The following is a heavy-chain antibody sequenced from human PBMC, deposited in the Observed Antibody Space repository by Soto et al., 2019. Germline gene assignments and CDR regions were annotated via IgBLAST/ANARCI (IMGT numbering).Heavy chain of an antibody. CDR2: IVPIFGTT. V-gene: IGHV1-69*12. D-gene: IGHD6-19*01. Sequence: QVQLVQSGAEVKKPGSSVKVSCKVSGGTFSNYAIDWVRLAPGHGLEWMGGIVPIFGTTYYTQKFQGRATIIADYSXTXTYLEMSSLRSEDTAIYYCARVEAVAGLYNDHGLDVWGQGTAVTVSS. J-gene: IGHJ6*02. CDR1: GGTFSNYA. CDR3: ARVEAVAGLYNDHGLDV.